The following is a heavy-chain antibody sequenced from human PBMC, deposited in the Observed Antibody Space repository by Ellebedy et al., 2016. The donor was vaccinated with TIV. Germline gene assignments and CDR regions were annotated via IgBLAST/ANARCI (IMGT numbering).Heavy chain of an antibody. Sequence: ASVKVSCXASGYTFTSYYMHWVRQAPGQGLEWMGIINPSGGSTSYAQKFQGRVTMTRDTSTSTVYMELSSLRSEDTAVYYCAREVVSDSSGYRGPDGMDVWGQGTTVTVSS. CDR3: AREVVSDSSGYRGPDGMDV. J-gene: IGHJ6*02. CDR1: GYTFTSYY. CDR2: INPSGGST. V-gene: IGHV1-46*01. D-gene: IGHD3-22*01.